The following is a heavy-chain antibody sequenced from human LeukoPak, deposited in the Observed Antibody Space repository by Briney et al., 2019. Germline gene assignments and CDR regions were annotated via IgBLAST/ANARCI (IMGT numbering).Heavy chain of an antibody. CDR3: ASGGIAAAPYYYYYDMDV. Sequence: SETLSLTCTVSGGSISSYYWSWIRQPPGKGLEWIGYIYYCGSTNYNPSLKSRVTISVDTSKNQFSLKLSSVTAADTAVYYCASGGIAAAPYYYYYDMDVWGQGTTVTVSS. J-gene: IGHJ6*02. V-gene: IGHV4-59*01. CDR1: GGSISSYY. D-gene: IGHD6-13*01. CDR2: IYYCGST.